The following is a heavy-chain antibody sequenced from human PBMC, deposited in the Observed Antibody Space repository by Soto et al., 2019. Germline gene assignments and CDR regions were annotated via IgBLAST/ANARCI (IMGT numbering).Heavy chain of an antibody. CDR3: ARVRIQLWSPFDY. CDR1: GDSVSSGSYY. Sequence: SETLSLTCTVSGDSVSSGSYYWSWIRQPPGKGLEWIGYIDYSGSTNYSPSLKSRVTISVDTSKNQFSLKLRSVIAADTAVYYCARVRIQLWSPFDYWGQGNLLTVSS. D-gene: IGHD5-18*01. CDR2: IDYSGST. V-gene: IGHV4-61*01. J-gene: IGHJ4*02.